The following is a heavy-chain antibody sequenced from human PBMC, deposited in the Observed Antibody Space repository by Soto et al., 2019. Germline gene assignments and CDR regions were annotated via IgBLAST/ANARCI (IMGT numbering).Heavy chain of an antibody. CDR1: GYTFTSYY. CDR2: INPSGGST. V-gene: IGHV1-46*01. Sequence: ASVKVSCKASGYTFTSYYMHWVRQAPGQGLEWMGIINPSGGSTSYAQKFQGRVTMTRDTSTSTVYMELSSLRSEDTAVYYCARDKFRVTMIAVVMSSDGMDVWGQGTTVTVSS. D-gene: IGHD3-22*01. J-gene: IGHJ6*02. CDR3: ARDKFRVTMIAVVMSSDGMDV.